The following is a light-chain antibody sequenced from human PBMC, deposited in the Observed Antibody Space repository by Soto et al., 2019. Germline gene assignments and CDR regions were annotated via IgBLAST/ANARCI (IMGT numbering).Light chain of an antibody. CDR1: QSISSY. Sequence: DIQMTQSPSSLSASVGDRVTITCRASQSISSYLNWYQRKPGKAPKLLIYAASSLQSGVPSRFSGSGSGTDFTLTISSLQPEDFAIWCCQRSYSTPITFGQGTRLE. V-gene: IGKV1-39*01. J-gene: IGKJ5*01. CDR3: QRSYSTPIT. CDR2: AAS.